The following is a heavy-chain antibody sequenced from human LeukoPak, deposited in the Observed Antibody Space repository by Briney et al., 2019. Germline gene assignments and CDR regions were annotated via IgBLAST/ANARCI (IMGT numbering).Heavy chain of an antibody. CDR1: GGTFSSHA. J-gene: IGHJ6*03. V-gene: IGHV1-69*01. CDR3: ARVRSCSSTSCYGGYYYMDV. Sequence: GASVKVSCKASGGTFSSHAISWVRQAPGQGLEWMGGIIPIFGTANYAQKFQGRVTITADESTSTAYIELSSLRSEDTAVYHCARVRSCSSTSCYGGYYYMDVWGKGTTVTVSS. D-gene: IGHD2-2*01. CDR2: IIPIFGTA.